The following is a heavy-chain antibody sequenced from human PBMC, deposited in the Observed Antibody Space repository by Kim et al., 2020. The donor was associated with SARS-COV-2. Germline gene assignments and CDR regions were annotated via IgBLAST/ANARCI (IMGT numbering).Heavy chain of an antibody. D-gene: IGHD3-22*01. Sequence: LKSRVPISVDTSKNQYSLKLSSVTAADTAVYYCAGFDSSGYYNTIGAFDIWGQGTMVTVSS. CDR3: AGFDSSGYYNTIGAFDI. V-gene: IGHV4-39*07. J-gene: IGHJ3*02.